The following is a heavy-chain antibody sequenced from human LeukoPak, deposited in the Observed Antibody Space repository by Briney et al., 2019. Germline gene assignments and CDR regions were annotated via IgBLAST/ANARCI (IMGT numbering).Heavy chain of an antibody. J-gene: IGHJ4*02. D-gene: IGHD1-14*01. CDR3: ARKPSLPDY. V-gene: IGHV4-34*01. CDR1: GGSFSGYY. Sequence: SETLSLTCAVYGGSFSGYYWSWIRQPPGKGLEWIGEINHSGSTNYNPSLKSRVTISVDTSKNQFSLKLSSVTAADTAVYYCARKPSLPDYWGQGTLVTVSS. CDR2: INHSGST.